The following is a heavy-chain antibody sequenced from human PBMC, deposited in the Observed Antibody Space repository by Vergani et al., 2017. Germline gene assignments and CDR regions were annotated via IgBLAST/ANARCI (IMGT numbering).Heavy chain of an antibody. V-gene: IGHV4-39*01. J-gene: IGHJ4*02. CDR3: ARYCSSTSCQTGFDY. CDR2: IYYSGST. CDR1: GASIRSSNYY. D-gene: IGHD2-2*01. Sequence: QLQLQESGPGLVKPSATLSLTCSVSGASIRSSNYYWGWIRQPPGKGLEWIASIYYSGSTYYNPSLKSRVTISVDTSKNQFSLKLSSVTAADTAVYYCARYCSSTSCQTGFDYWGQGTLVTVSS.